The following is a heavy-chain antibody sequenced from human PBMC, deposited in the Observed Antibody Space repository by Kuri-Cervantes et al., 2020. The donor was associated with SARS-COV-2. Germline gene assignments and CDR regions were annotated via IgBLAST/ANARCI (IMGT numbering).Heavy chain of an antibody. Sequence: GESLKISCAASGFTFSSYGMHWVRQAPGKGLEWVAVIWYDGSNKYYADSVKGRFTISRDNSKHTLYLQMNSLRAEDTAVYYCAKVAYSYGYPTHYFDYWGQGTLVTVSS. V-gene: IGHV3-33*06. D-gene: IGHD5-18*01. CDR3: AKVAYSYGYPTHYFDY. CDR2: IWYDGSNK. CDR1: GFTFSSYG. J-gene: IGHJ4*02.